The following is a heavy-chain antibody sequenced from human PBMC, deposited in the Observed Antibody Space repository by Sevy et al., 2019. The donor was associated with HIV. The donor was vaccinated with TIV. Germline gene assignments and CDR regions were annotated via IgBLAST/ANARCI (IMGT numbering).Heavy chain of an antibody. CDR2: LSFGCGKI. Sequence: GGSLRLSCTASGFTFRKYSMSWVRQPPGKGLEWVSTLSFGCGKINYADSVKGRFTISRDNSKSSVYLQMNNLRPEDTAVYYCAREGCTNPRDYWGQGTLVTVSS. D-gene: IGHD2-8*01. V-gene: IGHV3-23*01. CDR1: GFTFRKYS. J-gene: IGHJ4*02. CDR3: AREGCTNPRDY.